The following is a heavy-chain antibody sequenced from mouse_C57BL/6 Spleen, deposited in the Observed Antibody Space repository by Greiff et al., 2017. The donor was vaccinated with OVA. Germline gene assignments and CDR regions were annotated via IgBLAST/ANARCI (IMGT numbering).Heavy chain of an antibody. D-gene: IGHD2-4*01. Sequence: EVKLVESGGGLVKPGGSLKLSCAASGFTFSDYGMHWVRQAPEKGLEWVAYISSGGSTIYYADTVKGRFTISRDNAKNTLFLQMTSLRSEDTAMYYCAKGFDYDEGDYYAMDYWGQGTSVTVSS. J-gene: IGHJ4*01. CDR2: ISSGGSTI. CDR1: GFTFSDYG. V-gene: IGHV5-17*01. CDR3: AKGFDYDEGDYYAMDY.